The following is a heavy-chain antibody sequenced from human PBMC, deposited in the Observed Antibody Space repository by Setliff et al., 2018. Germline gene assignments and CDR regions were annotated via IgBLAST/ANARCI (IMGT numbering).Heavy chain of an antibody. D-gene: IGHD5-18*01. Sequence: SVKVSCKASGGTFNTYAINWVRQAPGQGLAWMGGIVPVFGTRNYAQKFQGRVTFSAXXXANTAYXXXXXXTXEXTAVYYCARNIGMGQRDYFDYWGQGTVVTVSS. CDR1: GGTFNTYA. CDR2: IVPVFGTR. CDR3: ARNIGMGQRDYFDY. V-gene: IGHV1-69*13. J-gene: IGHJ4*02.